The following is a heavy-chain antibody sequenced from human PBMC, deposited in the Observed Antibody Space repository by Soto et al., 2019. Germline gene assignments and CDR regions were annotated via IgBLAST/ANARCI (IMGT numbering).Heavy chain of an antibody. V-gene: IGHV4-39*01. CDR3: AKHLSALYDAFDI. CDR1: GGSISSNNCY. CDR2: FYYSGST. Sequence: SETLSLTCTVSGGSISSNNCYWGWIRQPPGKGLEWIGSFYYSGSTYYNPSLKSRVTMSVDTSKNQFSLRLTSVTAADTAVYYCAKHLSALYDAFDIWGQGTMATVSS. D-gene: IGHD2-2*02. J-gene: IGHJ3*02.